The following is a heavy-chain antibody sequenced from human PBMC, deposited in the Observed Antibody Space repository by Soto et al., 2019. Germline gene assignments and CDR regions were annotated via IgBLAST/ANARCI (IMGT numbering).Heavy chain of an antibody. V-gene: IGHV3-23*01. D-gene: IGHD2-2*01. Sequence: GGSLRLSCAASGFTFSSCALSWVRQAPGKGLEWVSAISAGSGGSTYSADSVKGRFTISRDNFKNTLYLQMNSLRAEDTAVYYCAKEMSDYQLLPPYGMDVWGQGTTVTVSS. CDR1: GFTFSSCA. J-gene: IGHJ6*02. CDR2: ISAGSGGST. CDR3: AKEMSDYQLLPPYGMDV.